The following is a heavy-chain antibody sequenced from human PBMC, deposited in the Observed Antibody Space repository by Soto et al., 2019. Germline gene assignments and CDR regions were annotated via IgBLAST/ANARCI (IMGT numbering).Heavy chain of an antibody. CDR3: ARDRWQQLARF. V-gene: IGHV3-48*01. CDR1: GFTFSSYS. Sequence: GGSLRLSCAASGFTFSSYSMNWVRQAPGKGLEWVSYISSSSSTIYYADSVKGRFTISRDNAKNTLYLQMNNLRAEDTAVYFCARDRWQQLARFWGQGTLVTVSS. CDR2: ISSSSSTI. D-gene: IGHD6-13*01. J-gene: IGHJ4*02.